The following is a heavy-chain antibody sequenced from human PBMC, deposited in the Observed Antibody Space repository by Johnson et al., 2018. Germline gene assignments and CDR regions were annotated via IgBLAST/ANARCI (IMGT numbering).Heavy chain of an antibody. D-gene: IGHD3-10*01. J-gene: IGHJ3*02. V-gene: IGHV3-23*04. CDR2: ISARGTEI. Sequence: VQLVESGGGLVQXGGSLRLSCAASGFTFSGFAMNWVRQAPGKGLEWVSAISARGTEIYYADSVKGRFTISRDNSENTLYLQLNTLRAEDTAIYYCAKNLEVVLWFEGVGAFDIWGQGTMVTVSS. CDR3: AKNLEVVLWFEGVGAFDI. CDR1: GFTFSGFA.